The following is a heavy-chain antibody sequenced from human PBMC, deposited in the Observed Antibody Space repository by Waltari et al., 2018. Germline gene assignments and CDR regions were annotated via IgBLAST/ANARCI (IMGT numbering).Heavy chain of an antibody. CDR1: GGSISDHY. J-gene: IGHJ6*02. CDR3: VRQFGSSSEMYYYGMDA. D-gene: IGHD2-2*01. Sequence: QVHLQESGPGLVKPSETLSLTCTVSGGSISDHYCTWTRQPPGKELEWIGHMYYGGSTKYNPSLKSRVTISVDTSRNQFSLNLSSMTAADTAVYYCVRQFGSSSEMYYYGMDAWGQGTTITVSS. V-gene: IGHV4-59*11. CDR2: MYYGGST.